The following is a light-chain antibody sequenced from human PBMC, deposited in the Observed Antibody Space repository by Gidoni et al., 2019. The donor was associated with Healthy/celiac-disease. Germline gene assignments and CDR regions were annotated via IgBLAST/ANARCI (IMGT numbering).Light chain of an antibody. Sequence: IVLTQSPATLSVSPGERATLCCRASQSVSSYLAWYQQKPGQAPRLLIYGASTRATGIPARVSGSGAGTEFTITISSLQSEDFAVYYCQQYNNWPRTFGQGTKVEIK. J-gene: IGKJ1*01. CDR3: QQYNNWPRT. CDR1: QSVSSY. V-gene: IGKV3-15*01. CDR2: GAS.